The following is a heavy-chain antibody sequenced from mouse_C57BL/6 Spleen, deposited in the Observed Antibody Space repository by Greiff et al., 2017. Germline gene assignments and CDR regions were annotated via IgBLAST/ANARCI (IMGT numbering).Heavy chain of an antibody. CDR3: ARDDGNYRGDY. CDR2: ISYDGSN. V-gene: IGHV3-6*01. J-gene: IGHJ4*01. CDR1: GYSITSGYY. D-gene: IGHD2-1*01. Sequence: VQLQQSGPGLVKPSQSLSLTCSVTGYSITSGYYWNWIRQFPGNKLEWMGYISYDGSNNYNPSLKNRISITRDTSKNQFFLKLNSVTTEDTATYCCARDDGNYRGDYWGQGTSVTVSS.